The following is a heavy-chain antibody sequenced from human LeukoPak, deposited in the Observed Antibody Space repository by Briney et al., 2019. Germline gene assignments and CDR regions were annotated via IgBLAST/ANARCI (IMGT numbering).Heavy chain of an antibody. CDR1: GFTFSSYW. J-gene: IGHJ5*02. CDR3: ARGYSSRLYNWLDP. CDR2: ISYDGGGP. Sequence: GGSLRLSCAASGFTFSSYWMHWVRQAPGEGLVWVSRISYDGGGPSYADSVKGRFTISRDNAKNTLYLQMNSLTAEDTAVYYCARGYSSRLYNWLDPWGQGTLVTVSS. V-gene: IGHV3-74*01. D-gene: IGHD6-13*01.